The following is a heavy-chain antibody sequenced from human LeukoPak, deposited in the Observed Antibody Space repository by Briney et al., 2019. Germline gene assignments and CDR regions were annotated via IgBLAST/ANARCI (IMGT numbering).Heavy chain of an antibody. J-gene: IGHJ4*02. CDR2: ISSSSSTI. V-gene: IGHV3-48*01. CDR3: ARETGSGDY. Sequence: PGGSLRLSCAASGFTFSSYSMNWVRQAPGKGLEWVSYISSSSSTIYYADSVKVRFTISRDNAKNSRYLQMNSLRAEDTAVYYCARETGSGDYWGQGTLVTVSS. CDR1: GFTFSSYS. D-gene: IGHD3-10*01.